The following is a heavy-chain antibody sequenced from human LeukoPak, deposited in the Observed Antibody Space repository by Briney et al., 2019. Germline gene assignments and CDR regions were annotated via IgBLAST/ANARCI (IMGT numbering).Heavy chain of an antibody. V-gene: IGHV1-3*01. J-gene: IGHJ6*02. CDR3: ARGLGYCSGGSCYALYYYYGMDV. CDR2: INAGNGNT. Sequence: ASVKVSCKASGYTFTSYAMHWVRQARGQRLEWMGWINAGNGNTKYSQKFQGRVTITRDTSASTAYMELSSLRSEDTSVYYCARGLGYCSGGSCYALYYYYGMDVWGQGTTVTVSS. D-gene: IGHD2-15*01. CDR1: GYTFTSYA.